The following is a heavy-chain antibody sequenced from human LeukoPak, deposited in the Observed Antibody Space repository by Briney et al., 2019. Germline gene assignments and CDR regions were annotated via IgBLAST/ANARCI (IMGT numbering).Heavy chain of an antibody. CDR3: AREGSGLVIHAFGI. CDR2: ISGSGGST. V-gene: IGHV3-23*01. CDR1: GFTFSSCA. J-gene: IGHJ3*02. D-gene: IGHD3/OR15-3a*01. Sequence: PGGSLRLSCAASGFTFSSCAMSWVRQAPGKGLEWVSAISGSGGSTYYADSVKGRFTISRDNPKNTVYLQMNSLRSEDTAVYFCAREGSGLVIHAFGIWGQGTMVTVSS.